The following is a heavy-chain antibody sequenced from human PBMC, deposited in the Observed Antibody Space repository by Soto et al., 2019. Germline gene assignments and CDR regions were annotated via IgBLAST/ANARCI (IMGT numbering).Heavy chain of an antibody. V-gene: IGHV3-74*01. CDR3: ARVNNDILTGYCPIDY. CDR2: INSDGSST. J-gene: IGHJ4*02. CDR1: GFTFSSYR. D-gene: IGHD3-9*01. Sequence: GGSLRLSCAASGFTFSSYRMHWVRQAPGKGLVWVSRINSDGSSTSYADSVKGRFTISRDNAKNTLYLQMNSLRAEDTAVYYCARVNNDILTGYCPIDYWGQGTLVTSPQ.